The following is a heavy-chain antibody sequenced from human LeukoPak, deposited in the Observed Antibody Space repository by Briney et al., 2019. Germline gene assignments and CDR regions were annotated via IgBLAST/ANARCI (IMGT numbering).Heavy chain of an antibody. J-gene: IGHJ4*02. CDR1: GGSFSGYY. CDR2: INHSGST. Sequence: TSETLSLTCAVYGGSFSGYYWSWIRQPPGKGLEWIGEINHSGSTNYNPSLKSRVTISVDTSKNQFSLKLSSVTAADTAVYYCARGGRYSYGYVDYWGQGTQVTVSS. D-gene: IGHD5-18*01. CDR3: ARGGRYSYGYVDY. V-gene: IGHV4-34*01.